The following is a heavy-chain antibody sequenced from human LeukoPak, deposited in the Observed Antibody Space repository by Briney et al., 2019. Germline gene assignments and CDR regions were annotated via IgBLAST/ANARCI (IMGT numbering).Heavy chain of an antibody. J-gene: IGHJ6*02. CDR1: GGSISSHY. CDR2: IYYSGST. CDR3: ARVPPSPYYYYGMDV. Sequence: SETLSLTCTVSGGSISSHYWSWIRQPPGKGLEWIGYIYYSGSTNYNPSLKSRVTISVDTSKNQFSLKLSSVTAADTAVYYCARVPPSPYYYYGMDVWGQGTTVTVSS. V-gene: IGHV4-59*11.